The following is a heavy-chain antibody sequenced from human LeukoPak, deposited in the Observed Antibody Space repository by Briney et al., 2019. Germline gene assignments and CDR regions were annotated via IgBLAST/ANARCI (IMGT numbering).Heavy chain of an antibody. CDR1: GFTFSDYY. CDR3: ASSLWFGEFSFDY. Sequence: GGSLRLSCAASGFTFSDYYMSWIRQAPGKGLEWVSYISGSGRTIYYADSVKGRFTMSRDNVNNSLYLQMNSLRAEDTAVYYCASSLWFGEFSFDYWGQGTLVTVSS. V-gene: IGHV3-11*01. J-gene: IGHJ4*02. D-gene: IGHD3-10*01. CDR2: ISGSGRTI.